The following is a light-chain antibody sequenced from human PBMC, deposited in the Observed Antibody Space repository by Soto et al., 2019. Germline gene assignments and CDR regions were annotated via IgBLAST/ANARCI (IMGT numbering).Light chain of an antibody. CDR1: QSVNNY. Sequence: EIVLTQSPATLSLSPGERATLSCRASQSVNNYLAWYQQKPGQAPRLLIYGAATRAAGIPARFSGRGSGTEFTLTISSLQSEDFGVYYCQQYNNWPGTFGQGTKVDIK. CDR3: QQYNNWPGT. J-gene: IGKJ1*01. V-gene: IGKV3-15*01. CDR2: GAA.